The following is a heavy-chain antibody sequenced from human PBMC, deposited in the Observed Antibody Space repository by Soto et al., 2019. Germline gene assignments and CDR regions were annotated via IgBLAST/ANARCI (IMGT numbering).Heavy chain of an antibody. CDR2: IYHSGST. Sequence: SETLSLTCAVSGGSISSNNWWRWVRQPPGKGMEWIGEIYHSGSTNYNPSLESRVTILVDKSKNKFSLNLSSVTAADTAVYYCARRTDYYASSGTFDYWGQGTLVT. D-gene: IGHD3-22*01. J-gene: IGHJ4*02. CDR3: ARRTDYYASSGTFDY. V-gene: IGHV4-4*02. CDR1: GGSISSNNW.